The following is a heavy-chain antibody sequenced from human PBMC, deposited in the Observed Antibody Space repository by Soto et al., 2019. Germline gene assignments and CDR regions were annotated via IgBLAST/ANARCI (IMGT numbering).Heavy chain of an antibody. V-gene: IGHV3-23*01. D-gene: IGHD2-8*01. CDR1: GFTFTDYA. J-gene: IGHJ4*02. CDR3: AKDRGGVLAPSYFDN. CDR2: ISGSGGST. Sequence: VQLLESGGGFVQPGGSLRLSCAAAGFTFTDYAMTWVRQAPGKGLDWVSSISGSGGSTYYTDSVKGRFTISRDNSKNTLYLQMHSLRAEDTAVYYCAKDRGGVLAPSYFDNWGQGTLVTVSS.